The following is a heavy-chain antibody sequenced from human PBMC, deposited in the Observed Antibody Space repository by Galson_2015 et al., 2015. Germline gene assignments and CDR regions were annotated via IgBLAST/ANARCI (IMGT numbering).Heavy chain of an antibody. CDR1: GFTFSSYG. D-gene: IGHD3-10*01. Sequence: SLRLSCAASGFTFSSYGMHWVRQAPGKGLEWVAVISYDGSNKYYADSVKGRFTISRDNSKNTLYLQMSSLRAEDTAVYYCAKDRGGFGELLSRYYYYYGMDVWGQGTTVTVSS. CDR3: AKDRGGFGELLSRYYYYYGMDV. V-gene: IGHV3-30*18. CDR2: ISYDGSNK. J-gene: IGHJ6*02.